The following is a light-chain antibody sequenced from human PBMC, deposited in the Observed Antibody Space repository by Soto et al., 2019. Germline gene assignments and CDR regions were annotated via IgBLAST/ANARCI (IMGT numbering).Light chain of an antibody. Sequence: DIQMTQSPSTLSASVGDRVTITCRASQSISSWLAWYQQKPGKAPKLLIYKASSLESGVPSRFSGSGSGTEFTPTISSLQPDVFATYYCQQYNSYPTFGQGTKVEIK. CDR3: QQYNSYPT. CDR2: KAS. CDR1: QSISSW. V-gene: IGKV1-5*03. J-gene: IGKJ1*01.